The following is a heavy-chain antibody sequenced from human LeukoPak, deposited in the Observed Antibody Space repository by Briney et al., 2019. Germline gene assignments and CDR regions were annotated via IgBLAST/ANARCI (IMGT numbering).Heavy chain of an antibody. CDR1: GGSISSYY. D-gene: IGHD4-17*01. Sequence: SETLSLTCTVSGGSISSYYWSWIRQPPGKGLEWIGYIYSSGSTNYNPSLKSRVTISVDTSKNQFSLKLSSVTAADTAVYYCAREGTTVTHFDYWGQGTLVAVSS. J-gene: IGHJ4*02. V-gene: IGHV4-59*01. CDR2: IYSSGST. CDR3: AREGTTVTHFDY.